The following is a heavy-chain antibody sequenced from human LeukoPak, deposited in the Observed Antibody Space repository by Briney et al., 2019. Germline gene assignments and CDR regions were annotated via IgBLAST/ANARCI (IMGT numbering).Heavy chain of an antibody. Sequence: GESLKISCKGSGYSFTSYWIGWVRQMPGKGLEWMGIIYPGDSDTRYSPSFQGQVTISADKSISTAYLQWSSLKASDTAMYYCARQGIAVAGNTPSAYYYYYVDVWGKGTTVTISS. CDR2: IYPGDSDT. J-gene: IGHJ6*03. CDR1: GYSFTSYW. CDR3: ARQGIAVAGNTPSAYYYYYVDV. D-gene: IGHD6-19*01. V-gene: IGHV5-51*01.